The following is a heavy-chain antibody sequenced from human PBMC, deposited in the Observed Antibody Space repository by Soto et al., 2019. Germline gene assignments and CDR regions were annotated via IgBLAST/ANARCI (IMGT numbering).Heavy chain of an antibody. D-gene: IGHD6-25*01. J-gene: IGHJ4*02. CDR2: MNPYTGNT. Sequence: QVQLVQSGAEVKEPGASVKVSCKASGYTFTTYDIYWMRLATGQGLEWMGWMNPYTGNTGYAQKFQGRVTVTRNTSISTVYMEMSGLRLDDTAVYYCARRKERSGPHYFDYWGQGSQVTVSS. CDR1: GYTFTTYD. V-gene: IGHV1-8*01. CDR3: ARRKERSGPHYFDY.